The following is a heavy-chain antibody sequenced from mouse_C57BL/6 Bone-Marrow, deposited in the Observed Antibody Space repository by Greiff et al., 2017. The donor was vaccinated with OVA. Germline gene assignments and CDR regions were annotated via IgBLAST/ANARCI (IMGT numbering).Heavy chain of an antibody. CDR1: GYTFTSYW. V-gene: IGHV1-50*01. J-gene: IGHJ3*01. CDR3: ARFYYDYDGFAY. CDR2: IDPSDSYT. Sequence: QVQLQQPGAELVKPGASVKLSCKASGYTFTSYWMQWVKQRPGQGLEWIGEIDPSDSYTNYNQKFKGKATLTVDQSSSTAYMQLSSLTSEDSAVYYCARFYYDYDGFAYWGQGTLVTVSA. D-gene: IGHD2-4*01.